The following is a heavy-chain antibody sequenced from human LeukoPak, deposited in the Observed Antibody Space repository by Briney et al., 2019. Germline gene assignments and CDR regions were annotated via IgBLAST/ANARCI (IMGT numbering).Heavy chain of an antibody. CDR3: ARELRVVTAKPLDY. V-gene: IGHV3-74*01. Sequence: GGSLRPSCAASGFTFSSSWMHRVRQAPGKGLVWISRINSDGSSTSYADSVKGRFTISRDNAKNTLYLQMNSLRAEDTAVYYCARELRVVTAKPLDYWGQGTLVTVSS. CDR1: GFTFSSSW. D-gene: IGHD2-21*02. CDR2: INSDGSST. J-gene: IGHJ4*02.